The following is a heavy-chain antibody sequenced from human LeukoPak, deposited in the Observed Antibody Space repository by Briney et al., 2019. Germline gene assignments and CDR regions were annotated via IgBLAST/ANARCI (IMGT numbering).Heavy chain of an antibody. CDR3: ARDGVNIVAVPAAEVNWFDP. CDR2: IYHSGST. Sequence: SETLSLTCAVSGYSISSGYYWGWIRQPPGKGLEWIGSIYHSGSTYYNPSLKSRVTISVDTSKNQFSLKLSSVTAADTAVYYCARDGVNIVAVPAAEVNWFDPWGQGTLVTVS. CDR1: GYSISSGYY. D-gene: IGHD2-2*01. J-gene: IGHJ5*02. V-gene: IGHV4-38-2*02.